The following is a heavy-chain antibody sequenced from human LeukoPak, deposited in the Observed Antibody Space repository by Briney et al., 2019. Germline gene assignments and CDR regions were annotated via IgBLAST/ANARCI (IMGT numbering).Heavy chain of an antibody. V-gene: IGHV3-48*03. CDR1: GVSFSNYE. CDR3: AKGRKQVLRYFDRDHYMDV. CDR2: ISSSRSTI. Sequence: RGSLTPSCVASGVSFSNYEMNWVRQVPGKGLGWLSYISSSRSTIYYADSVKGRFTISRDTAKNSPSLQINCLRTAGPCIDYCAKGRKQVLRYFDRDHYMDVWGKGATVTISS. D-gene: IGHD3-9*01. J-gene: IGHJ6*03.